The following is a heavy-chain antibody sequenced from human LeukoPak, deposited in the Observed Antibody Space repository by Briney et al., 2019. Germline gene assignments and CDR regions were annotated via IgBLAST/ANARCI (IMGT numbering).Heavy chain of an antibody. D-gene: IGHD3-22*01. CDR3: ARVGYDRSGYYLRPFDY. J-gene: IGHJ4*02. V-gene: IGHV4-39*01. Sequence: SETLSLTCTVSGGSISSSSYYWGWIRQPPGKGLEWIGTIYYRGSTYYNPSLKSRVTVSVDTSKNQFSLKLSSVSAADTAVYHCARVGYDRSGYYLRPFDYWGQETLVTVSS. CDR2: IYYRGST. CDR1: GGSISSSSYY.